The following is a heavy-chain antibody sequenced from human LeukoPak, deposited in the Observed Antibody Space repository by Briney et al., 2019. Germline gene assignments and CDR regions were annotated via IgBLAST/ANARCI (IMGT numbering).Heavy chain of an antibody. V-gene: IGHV3-23*01. J-gene: IGHJ4*02. CDR2: TSGSGGST. Sequence: GGSLGLSCAASGFTFSSYAMSWVRQAPGKGLEWVSATSGSGGSTYYADSVKGRFTISRDNSKNTLYLQMNSLRAEDTAVYYCAKAYYGSGSDLDYWGQGTLVTVSS. CDR3: AKAYYGSGSDLDY. D-gene: IGHD3-10*01. CDR1: GFTFSSYA.